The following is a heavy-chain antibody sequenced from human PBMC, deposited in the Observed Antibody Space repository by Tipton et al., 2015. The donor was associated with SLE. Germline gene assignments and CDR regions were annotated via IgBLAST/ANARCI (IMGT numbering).Heavy chain of an antibody. CDR1: GGSFSGYY. D-gene: IGHD2-15*01. CDR3: ARGRTPDAFDI. V-gene: IGHV4-34*01. J-gene: IGHJ3*02. CDR2: VSHTGSA. Sequence: TLSLTCAVYGGSFSGYYSTWLRQSPGKGLEWIGEVSHTGSANYNPSLKSRVTISVDTSKNQFSLKLSSVTAADTAVYYCARGRTPDAFDIWGQGTMVTVSS.